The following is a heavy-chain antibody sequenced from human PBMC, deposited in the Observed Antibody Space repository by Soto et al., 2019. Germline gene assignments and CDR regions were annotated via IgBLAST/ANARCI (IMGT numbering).Heavy chain of an antibody. Sequence: LKISCKASGYSFTTYWIGWVRQMPGKGLEWMGIIFPADSDTRYSPSFQGQVTISADKSISTAYLQWSSLKASDTAMYYCARQQAAFDVWGQGTMVTVSS. CDR1: GYSFTTYW. CDR2: IFPADSDT. J-gene: IGHJ3*01. D-gene: IGHD6-13*01. V-gene: IGHV5-51*01. CDR3: ARQQAAFDV.